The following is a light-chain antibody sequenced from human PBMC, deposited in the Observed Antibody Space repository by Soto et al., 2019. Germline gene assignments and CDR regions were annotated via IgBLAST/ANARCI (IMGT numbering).Light chain of an antibody. CDR1: QSISSW. CDR3: LHYNSYSKT. V-gene: IGKV1-5*03. CDR2: KAS. J-gene: IGKJ1*01. Sequence: DIQMTQSPSTRSASVGDRVTITCRASQSISSWLAWYQQKPGKAPKLLIYKASTLKSGVPSRFSGSGSGTEFTLTISSLQPDDSATFYCLHYNSYSKTFGQGTKVDIK.